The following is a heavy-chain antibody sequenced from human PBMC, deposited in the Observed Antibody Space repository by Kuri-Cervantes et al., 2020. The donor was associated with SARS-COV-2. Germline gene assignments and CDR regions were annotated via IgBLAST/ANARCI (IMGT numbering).Heavy chain of an antibody. J-gene: IGHJ6*02. CDR1: GGTFSSYA. Sequence: ASVKVSCKASGGTFSSYAISWVRQAPGQGLEWMGWISAYNGNTNYAQKLQGRVTMTTDTSTSTAYMELRSLRSDDTAVYYCARLSGGTVTAYYYYYYGMDVWGQGTTVTVSS. D-gene: IGHD2-15*01. CDR3: ARLSGGTVTAYYYYYYGMDV. CDR2: ISAYNGNT. V-gene: IGHV1-18*01.